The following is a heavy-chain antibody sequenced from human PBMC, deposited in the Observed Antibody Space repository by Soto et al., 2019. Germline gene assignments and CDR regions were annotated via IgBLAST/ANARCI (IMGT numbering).Heavy chain of an antibody. J-gene: IGHJ4*02. Sequence: GGSLRLSCAASGFTFSSYVMHWVRQSPGKGLEWVAVISYDGSNKYYADSVKGRFTISRDNSKNTLYLQMNSLRAEDTAVYYCAKDRAYSSSSVFGFYFDSWGQGTLVTVSS. CDR1: GFTFSSYV. CDR2: ISYDGSNK. V-gene: IGHV3-30*18. D-gene: IGHD6-6*01. CDR3: AKDRAYSSSSVFGFYFDS.